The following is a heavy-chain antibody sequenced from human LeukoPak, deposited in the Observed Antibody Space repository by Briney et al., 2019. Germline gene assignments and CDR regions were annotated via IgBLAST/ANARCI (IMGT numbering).Heavy chain of an antibody. CDR3: AKRGSDYSDYAAKYFGY. CDR2: ISGSGGST. Sequence: GGSLRLSCAASGFTFSSYAMSWVRQAPGKGLEWVSAISGSGGSTCYADSVKGRFTISRDNSKNTLYLQMNSLRAEDTAVYYCAKRGSDYSDYAAKYFGYWGQGTLVTVSS. D-gene: IGHD4-11*01. J-gene: IGHJ4*02. CDR1: GFTFSSYA. V-gene: IGHV3-23*01.